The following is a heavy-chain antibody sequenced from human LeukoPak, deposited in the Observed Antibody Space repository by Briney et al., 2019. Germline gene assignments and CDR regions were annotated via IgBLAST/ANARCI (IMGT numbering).Heavy chain of an antibody. V-gene: IGHV2-5*02. Sequence: SGPTLVKPTQTLTLTCTFSGFSLSTSGVGVGWIRQPPGKALEWLALIYWDDDKRYSPSLKSRLTITKDTSKNQAVLTMTNMDRVHTSTYVWAHSRTYYDILTGYYSYWGQGTLVTVSS. J-gene: IGHJ4*02. CDR3: AHSRTYYDILTGYYSY. CDR1: GFSLSTSGVG. D-gene: IGHD3-9*01. CDR2: IYWDDDK.